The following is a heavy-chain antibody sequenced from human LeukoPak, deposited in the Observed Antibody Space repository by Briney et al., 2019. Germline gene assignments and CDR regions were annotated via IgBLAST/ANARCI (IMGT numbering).Heavy chain of an antibody. CDR2: ISVYNGNT. Sequence: ASVKLSCNASGYTFTSYGISWMRQAPAQGLERMGWISVYNGNTNYAQKLQGRVTMTTDTSTSTAYIELRSLRSDGTVVYDGARDREYYDFWSGYLNRGFDSWGQGTLVTVSS. CDR3: ARDREYYDFWSGYLNRGFDS. J-gene: IGHJ5*01. V-gene: IGHV1-18*01. D-gene: IGHD3-3*01. CDR1: GYTFTSYG.